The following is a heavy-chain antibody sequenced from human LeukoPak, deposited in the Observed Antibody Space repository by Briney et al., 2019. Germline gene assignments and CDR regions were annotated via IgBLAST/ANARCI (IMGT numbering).Heavy chain of an antibody. Sequence: PGGSLRLSCAASGFTFSSYGMHWVRQAPGKGLEWVAFIRYDGSNKYYADSVKGRFTISRDNSKNTLYLQMNSLRAEDTALYYCAKDRSRYYYDSSGFSFDYWGQGTLVAVSS. D-gene: IGHD3-22*01. CDR2: IRYDGSNK. J-gene: IGHJ4*02. CDR1: GFTFSSYG. V-gene: IGHV3-30*02. CDR3: AKDRSRYYYDSSGFSFDY.